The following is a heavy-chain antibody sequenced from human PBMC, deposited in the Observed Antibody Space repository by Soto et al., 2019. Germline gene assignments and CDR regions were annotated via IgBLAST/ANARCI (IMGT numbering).Heavy chain of an antibody. J-gene: IGHJ6*02. CDR2: IIPIFGTA. CDR1: GGTFSSYA. D-gene: IGHD5-18*01. CDR3: ASMVGGYGYYCYYGMDV. Sequence: QVQLVQSGAEVKKPGSSVKVSCKASGGTFSSYAISWVRQAPGQGLEWMGVIIPIFGTANYAQKFQGRVTITADESTSTAYMELSSLRCEDTAVYYCASMVGGYGYYCYYGMDVWGQGTTVTVSS. V-gene: IGHV1-69*01.